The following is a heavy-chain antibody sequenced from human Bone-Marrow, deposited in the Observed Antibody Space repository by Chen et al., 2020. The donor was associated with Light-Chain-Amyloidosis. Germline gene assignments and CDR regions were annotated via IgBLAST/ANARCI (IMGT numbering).Heavy chain of an antibody. V-gene: IGHV3-7*05. Sequence: EVQLVESGGGLVQPGASLRLSCEASGFTFSNYYMAWVRQAPGKGRGWVANIDQDGSERYFVDSLKGRFTISRDNAKNSLCLQMNSLRVEDTAVYYCARRGGGGSYFDYWGQGALVTVSS. CDR1: GFTFSNYY. CDR2: IDQDGSER. J-gene: IGHJ4*02. D-gene: IGHD1-26*01. CDR3: ARRGGGGSYFDY.